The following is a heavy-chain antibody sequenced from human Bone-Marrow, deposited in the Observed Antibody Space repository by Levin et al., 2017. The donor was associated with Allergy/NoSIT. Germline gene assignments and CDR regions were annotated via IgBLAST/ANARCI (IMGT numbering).Heavy chain of an antibody. V-gene: IGHV4-39*01. CDR1: GDSISSNSFY. CDR2: IYYSGTT. J-gene: IGHJ6*03. Sequence: SETLSLTCGVSGDSISSNSFYWGWIRQPPGKGLEWIGTIYYSGTTYYNASLESRVTITMHTSKNELSLRLTSVTAADTAVYYCTRHTYFYYYMNVWGKGTTVTVSS. CDR3: TRHTYFYYYMNV.